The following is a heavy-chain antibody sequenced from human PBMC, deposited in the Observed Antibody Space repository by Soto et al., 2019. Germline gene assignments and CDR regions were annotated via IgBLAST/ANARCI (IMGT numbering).Heavy chain of an antibody. CDR3: ARVEYSSSYYFDY. V-gene: IGHV3-11*06. CDR1: GFTFSDCY. Sequence: PGGSLRLSCAASGFTFSDCYMSWIRQAPGKGLEWVSYISSSSSYTNYADSVKGRFTISRDNAKNSLYLQMNSLRAEDTAVYYCARVEYSSSYYFDYWGQGTLVTVSS. J-gene: IGHJ4*02. D-gene: IGHD6-6*01. CDR2: ISSSSSYT.